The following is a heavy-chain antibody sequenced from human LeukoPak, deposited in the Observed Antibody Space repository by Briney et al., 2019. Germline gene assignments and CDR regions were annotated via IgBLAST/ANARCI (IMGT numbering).Heavy chain of an antibody. Sequence: GGSLRLSCAASGFTFSSYSMNWVRQAPGKGLEWVSSITSSSSYIYYADSVKGRFTISRDNSKNTLYLQMNSLRAEDTAVYYCAKLGYCSSTSCSDPFDPWGQGTLVTVSS. D-gene: IGHD2-2*01. CDR1: GFTFSSYS. CDR2: ITSSSSYI. V-gene: IGHV3-21*01. CDR3: AKLGYCSSTSCSDPFDP. J-gene: IGHJ5*02.